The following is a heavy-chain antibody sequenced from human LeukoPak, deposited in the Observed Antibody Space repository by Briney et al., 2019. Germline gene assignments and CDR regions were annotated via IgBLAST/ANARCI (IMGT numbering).Heavy chain of an antibody. CDR2: ISFDGSNP. V-gene: IGHV3-30*18. CDR3: AKGRYRVLSTDY. J-gene: IGHJ4*02. D-gene: IGHD5-12*01. CDR1: GFSFSSYA. Sequence: GGSLRLSCAASGFSFSSYAMHWVRQAPGKGLEWEAVISFDGSNPYYTDSVKGRFTISRDNSENTLYLQMSSLRAEDTAVYYCAKGRYRVLSTDYWGQGTLVTVSS.